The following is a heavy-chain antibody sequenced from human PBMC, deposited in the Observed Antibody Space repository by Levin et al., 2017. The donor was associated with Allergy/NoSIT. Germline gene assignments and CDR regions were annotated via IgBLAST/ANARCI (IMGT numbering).Heavy chain of an antibody. CDR3: ARGRGIVVVVAANRNWFDP. CDR2: MNPNSGNT. V-gene: IGHV1-8*01. Sequence: ASVKVSCKASGYTFTSYDINWVRQATGQGLEWMGWMNPNSGNTGYAQKFQGRVTMTRNTSISTAYMELSSLRSEDTAVYYCARGRGIVVVVAANRNWFDPWGQGTLVTVSS. D-gene: IGHD2-15*01. CDR1: GYTFTSYD. J-gene: IGHJ5*02.